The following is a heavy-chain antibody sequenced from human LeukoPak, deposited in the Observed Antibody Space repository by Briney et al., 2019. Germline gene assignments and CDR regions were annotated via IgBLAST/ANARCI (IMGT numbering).Heavy chain of an antibody. V-gene: IGHV3-21*01. CDR1: GFTFSSYS. CDR3: ARERPYAFDI. Sequence: GGSLRLSCAASGFTFSSYSMNWVRQAPGKGLEWVSSISSSSSYIYYADLVKGRFTISRDNAKDSLYLQMNSLRAEDTAVYYCARERPYAFDIWGQGTMVTVSS. CDR2: ISSSSSYI. J-gene: IGHJ3*02.